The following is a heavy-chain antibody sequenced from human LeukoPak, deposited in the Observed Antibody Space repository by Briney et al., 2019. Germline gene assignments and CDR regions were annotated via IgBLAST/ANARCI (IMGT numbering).Heavy chain of an antibody. CDR1: GFTFGDYA. J-gene: IGHJ4*02. D-gene: IGHD3-22*01. CDR3: PPLYYDSSGY. Sequence: PGGSLRLSCTASGFTFGDYAMSWVCQAPGKGLEWVAVISYDGSNKYYADSVKGRFTISRDNSKNTLYLQMNSLRAEDTAVYYCPPLYYDSSGYWGQGTLVTVSS. V-gene: IGHV3-30-3*01. CDR2: ISYDGSNK.